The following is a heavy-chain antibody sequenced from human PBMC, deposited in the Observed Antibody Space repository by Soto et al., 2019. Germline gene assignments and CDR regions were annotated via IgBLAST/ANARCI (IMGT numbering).Heavy chain of an antibody. CDR2: INPNSGGT. V-gene: IGHV1-2*04. J-gene: IGHJ6*02. Sequence: ASVKVSCKASGYTFTGYYMHWVRQAPGQGLEWMGWINPNSGGTNYAQKFQGWVTMTRDTSISTAYMELSRLRSDDTAVYYCARAGEIIAAAGTNNYYYYGMDVWGQGTTVTVSS. CDR3: ARAGEIIAAAGTNNYYYYGMDV. D-gene: IGHD6-13*01. CDR1: GYTFTGYY.